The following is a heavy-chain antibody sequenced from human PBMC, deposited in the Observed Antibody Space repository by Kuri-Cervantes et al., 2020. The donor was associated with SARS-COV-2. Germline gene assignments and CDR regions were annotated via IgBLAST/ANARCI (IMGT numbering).Heavy chain of an antibody. CDR3: AREMATITAQGYFDY. Sequence: SVKVSCKASGGTFSSYAISWVRQAPGQGLEWMGRIIPILGIVNYAQKFQGRVTITADKSTSTAYMELSSLRSEDTAVYYCAREMATITAQGYFDYWGQGTLVTVSS. D-gene: IGHD5-24*01. V-gene: IGHV1-69*04. CDR1: GGTFSSYA. J-gene: IGHJ4*02. CDR2: IIPILGIV.